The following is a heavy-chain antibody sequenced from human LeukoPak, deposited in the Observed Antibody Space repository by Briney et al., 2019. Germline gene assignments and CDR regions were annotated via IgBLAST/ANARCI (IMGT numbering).Heavy chain of an antibody. CDR2: IYHSGST. CDR3: AGVVLMVYAVDY. V-gene: IGHV4-38-2*02. Sequence: PSETLSLTCTASGYSISSGYYWGWIRQPPGKGLEWIGSIYHSGSTYYNPSLKSRVTISVDTSKNQFSLKLSSVTAADTAVYYCAGVVLMVYAVDYWGQGTLVTVSS. J-gene: IGHJ4*02. D-gene: IGHD2-8*01. CDR1: GYSISSGYY.